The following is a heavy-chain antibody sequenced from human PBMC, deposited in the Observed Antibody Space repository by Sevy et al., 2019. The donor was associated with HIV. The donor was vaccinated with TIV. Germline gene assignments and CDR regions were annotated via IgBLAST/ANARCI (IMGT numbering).Heavy chain of an antibody. D-gene: IGHD2-2*01. CDR3: ARGEYCSSTTCSYFDY. V-gene: IGHV3-21*01. CDR1: GFTFSSYS. J-gene: IGHJ4*02. CDR2: ISSISNFI. Sequence: GGSLRLSCAASGFTFSSYSINWVRQAPGKGLEWVSSISSISNFIYEEDSVKGRFTISRDNAKNSLYLQMHSLRAEDTAVYYCARGEYCSSTTCSYFDYWGQKTLVTVSS.